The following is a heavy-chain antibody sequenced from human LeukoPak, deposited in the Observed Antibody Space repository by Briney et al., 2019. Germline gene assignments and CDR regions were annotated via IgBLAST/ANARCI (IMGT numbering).Heavy chain of an antibody. CDR3: AKDSKIVGPTFRSYHYMDV. CDR1: GFTFSSYA. Sequence: GGSLRLSCAASGFTFSSYAMSWVRQAPGKGLEWVSAISGSGGSKYYADSVKGRFTISRDNSKNTLHLQMNSLRVEDTAVYYCAKDSKIVGPTFRSYHYMDVWGKGTTVTVSS. J-gene: IGHJ6*03. D-gene: IGHD1-26*01. CDR2: ISGSGGSK. V-gene: IGHV3-23*01.